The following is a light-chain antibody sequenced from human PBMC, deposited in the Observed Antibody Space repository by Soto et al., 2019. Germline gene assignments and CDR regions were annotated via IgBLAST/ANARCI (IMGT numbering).Light chain of an antibody. CDR1: SSDIGGFNY. J-gene: IGLJ2*01. CDR2: EVS. CDR3: SSFSSSDSLVV. V-gene: IGLV2-14*01. Sequence: QSALTQPASVYGSPVQSITISCGGTSSDIGGFNYVAWYQHHPGKAPKLLISEVSNRPTGVSNRFSGSKSGNTASLTISGLHAGDEADYYCSSFSSSDSLVVFGGGTKLTVL.